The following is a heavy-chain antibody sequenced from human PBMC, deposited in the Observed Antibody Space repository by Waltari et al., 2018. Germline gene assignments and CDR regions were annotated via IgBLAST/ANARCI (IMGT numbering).Heavy chain of an antibody. J-gene: IGHJ3*02. CDR1: GFTFSSYA. V-gene: IGHV3-30-3*01. Sequence: QVQLVESGGGVVQPGRSLRLSCAYGFTFSSYAMHGVRQAPGKGLEWVAVISDDGSNKYYADSVKGRFTISRDNSKNTLYLQMNSLRAEDTAVYYCARDRTGPRAFYIWGQGTMVTVSS. CDR3: ARDRTGPRAFYI. CDR2: ISDDGSNK.